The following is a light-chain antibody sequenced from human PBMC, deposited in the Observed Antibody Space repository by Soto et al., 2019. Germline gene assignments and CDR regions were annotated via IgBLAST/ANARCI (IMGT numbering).Light chain of an antibody. CDR3: PQYHRWLG. Sequence: EIVMTQSPATLSVSPGERATLSCRASQSVSSNLAWYQQKPGQAPRLLIYGASTRATGVPARFSGSGSGTEFTLNIRSLQSIDFAIYYCPQYHRWLGFVQVTKVEI. V-gene: IGKV3D-15*01. J-gene: IGKJ2*03. CDR2: GAS. CDR1: QSVSSN.